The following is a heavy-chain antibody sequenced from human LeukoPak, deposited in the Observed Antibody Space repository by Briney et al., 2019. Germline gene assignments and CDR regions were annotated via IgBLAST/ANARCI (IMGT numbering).Heavy chain of an antibody. CDR3: ARAVGSSGPYNWFDP. CDR1: GGSISSGGYS. V-gene: IGHV4-30-2*01. D-gene: IGHD3-22*01. J-gene: IGHJ5*02. Sequence: PSQTLSLTCAVPGGSISSGGYSWSWIRKPPGKGLEWIGYIYHSGSTYYNPSLKSRVTISVDRSKNQFSLKLSSVTAADTAVYYCARAVGSSGPYNWFDPWGQGTLVTVSS. CDR2: IYHSGST.